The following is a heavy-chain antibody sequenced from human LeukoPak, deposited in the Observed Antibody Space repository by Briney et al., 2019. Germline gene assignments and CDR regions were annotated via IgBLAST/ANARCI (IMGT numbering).Heavy chain of an antibody. CDR2: INHSGST. D-gene: IGHD4-23*01. J-gene: IGHJ3*02. CDR1: GGSFSGYY. Sequence: SETLSLTCAVYGGSFSGYYWSWIRQSPGKGLEWIGEINHSGSTNYNPSLKSRVTISVDTSKNQFSLKLSSVTAADTAVYYCARHQRGNSDAFDIWGQGTMVTVSS. CDR3: ARHQRGNSDAFDI. V-gene: IGHV4-34*01.